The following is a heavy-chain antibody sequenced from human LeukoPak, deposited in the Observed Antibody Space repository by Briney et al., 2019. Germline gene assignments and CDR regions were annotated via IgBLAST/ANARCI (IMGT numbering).Heavy chain of an antibody. CDR1: GYTFTGYY. J-gene: IGHJ4*02. V-gene: IGHV1-2*02. CDR3: ARDYYDSSGYYYPLHFDY. Sequence: ASVKVSCKASGYTFTGYYMHWVRQAPGQGLAWMGWINPNSGGTNYAQKFQGRVTMTRGTSISTAYMELSRLRSDDTAVYYCARDYYDSSGYYYPLHFDYWGQGTLVTVSS. CDR2: INPNSGGT. D-gene: IGHD3-22*01.